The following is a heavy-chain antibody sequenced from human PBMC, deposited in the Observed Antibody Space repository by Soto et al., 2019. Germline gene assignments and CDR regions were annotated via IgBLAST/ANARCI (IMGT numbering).Heavy chain of an antibody. V-gene: IGHV2-5*02. J-gene: IGHJ3*01. CDR3: AHNIGGDYVYGFDF. CDR2: VYGDGDK. Sequence: QIALKESGPTLVKPTQTLTLTCTFSGISLTTSGEGVGWVRQPPGKGLEWVALVYGDGDKRYLTSLKSRLTTTKDTSKHQVVLTMTNMDPVDTGTYFCAHNIGGDYVYGFDFWGQGTKVTVSS. CDR1: GISLTTSGEG. D-gene: IGHD3-16*01.